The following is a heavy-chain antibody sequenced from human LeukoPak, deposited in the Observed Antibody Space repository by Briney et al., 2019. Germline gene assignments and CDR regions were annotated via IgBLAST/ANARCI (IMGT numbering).Heavy chain of an antibody. CDR2: ISYDGSNK. Sequence: QPGGSLRLSCAASGFTFNSYAMHWVRQAPGKGLEWVAVISYDGSNKYYADSVKGRFTISRDNSKNTLYLQMNSLRAEDTAVYYCARWTEMATIGGVDYWGQGTLVTVSS. CDR1: GFTFNSYA. J-gene: IGHJ4*02. CDR3: ARWTEMATIGGVDY. D-gene: IGHD5-24*01. V-gene: IGHV3-30-3*01.